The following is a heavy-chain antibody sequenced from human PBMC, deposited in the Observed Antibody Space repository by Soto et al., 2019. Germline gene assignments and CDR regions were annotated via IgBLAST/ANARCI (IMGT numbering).Heavy chain of an antibody. V-gene: IGHV3-72*01. CDR2: TRNKANSYST. CDR1: GFIFGDHY. J-gene: IGHJ5*02. D-gene: IGHD3-10*01. CDR3: ARSGGIGMIRGAYDT. Sequence: EVQLVESGGGVVQPGGSLRLSCAASGFIFGDHYMDWVRLAPGKGLEWVGLTRNKANSYSTEYAASVKGRFTISRDDSTNSLYLQMNSLKTEDTAVYYRARSGGIGMIRGAYDTWGQGALVTVSS.